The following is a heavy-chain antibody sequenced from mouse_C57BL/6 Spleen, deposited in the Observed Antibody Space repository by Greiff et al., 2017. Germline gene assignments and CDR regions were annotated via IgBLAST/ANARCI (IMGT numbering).Heavy chain of an antibody. CDR3: ASGYYDGSSHFDY. CDR1: GYTFTSYW. V-gene: IGHV1-55*01. CDR2: IYPGSGST. D-gene: IGHD1-1*01. Sequence: VQLQQPGAELVKPGASVKMSCKASGYTFTSYWITWVKQRPGQGLEWIGDIYPGSGSTNYNEKFKGKATLTVDTSSSTAYMQLSSLTSEDSAVYYCASGYYDGSSHFDYWGQGTTLTVAS. J-gene: IGHJ2*01.